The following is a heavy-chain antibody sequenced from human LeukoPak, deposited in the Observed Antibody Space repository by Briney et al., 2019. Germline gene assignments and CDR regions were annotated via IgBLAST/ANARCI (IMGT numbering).Heavy chain of an antibody. J-gene: IGHJ4*01. D-gene: IGHD3-10*01. Sequence: LSLTCTVSGYSISTGYYWDWIRQAPGKGLEWVSYISSSGSTIYYADSVKGRFTISRDNAKNSLYLQMNSLRAEDTAVYYCARLSAMLRGPEPIYYFDYWGQGTLVTVSS. CDR3: ARLSAMLRGPEPIYYFDY. CDR1: GYSISTGYY. CDR2: ISSSGSTI. V-gene: IGHV3-11*04.